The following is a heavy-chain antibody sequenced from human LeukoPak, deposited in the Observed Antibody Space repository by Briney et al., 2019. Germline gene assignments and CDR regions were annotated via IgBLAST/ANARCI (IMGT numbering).Heavy chain of an antibody. D-gene: IGHD1-26*01. CDR2: IRNDGSRK. V-gene: IGHV3-30*02. J-gene: IGHJ6*02. Sequence: GGSLRLSCAASGFTFRSYAMHWVRQAPGKGLEWVAFIRNDGSRKYYRESVKGRFTISRDNAKDTVYLQMNSLREDETAVYYCAKDVLVVGGEDYHYGMDVWGQGTTVIVSS. CDR3: AKDVLVVGGEDYHYGMDV. CDR1: GFTFRSYA.